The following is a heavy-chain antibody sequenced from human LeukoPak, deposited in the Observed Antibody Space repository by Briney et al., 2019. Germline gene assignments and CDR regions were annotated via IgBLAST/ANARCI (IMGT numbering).Heavy chain of an antibody. CDR2: INWNGGST. V-gene: IGHV3-20*04. CDR1: GFTFDDYG. Sequence: GGSLRLSCAAFGFTFDDYGMSWVRQAPGKGLEWVSGINWNGGSTGYADSVKGRFTISRDNAKNSLSLRMNSLSAEDTAVYYCATGYSSGWYFYFQHWGQGSLVSVSS. CDR3: ATGYSSGWYFYFQH. J-gene: IGHJ1*01. D-gene: IGHD6-19*01.